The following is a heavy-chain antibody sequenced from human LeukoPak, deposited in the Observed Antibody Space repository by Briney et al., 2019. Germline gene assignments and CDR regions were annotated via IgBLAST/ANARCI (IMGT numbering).Heavy chain of an antibody. V-gene: IGHV1-69*06. D-gene: IGHD5-18*01. Sequence: SVKVSCKVSGYTLTELSMHWVRQAPGQGLEWMGGIIPIFGTANYAQKFQGRVTITADKSTSTAYMELSSLRSEDTAVYYCARVLDTAMVKYYYMDVWGKGTTVTVSS. CDR2: IIPIFGTA. J-gene: IGHJ6*03. CDR3: ARVLDTAMVKYYYMDV. CDR1: GYTLTELS.